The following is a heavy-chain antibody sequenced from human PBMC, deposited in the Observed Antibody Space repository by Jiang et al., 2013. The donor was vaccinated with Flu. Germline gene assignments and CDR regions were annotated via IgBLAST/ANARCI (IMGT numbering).Heavy chain of an antibody. J-gene: IGHJ5*02. CDR3: ARGGRGSLGVVHLDP. CDR1: GASITSSYW. V-gene: IGHV4-4*02. Sequence: PGLVKPSGTLSLTCAVSGASITSSYWWSWVRQPPGKGLEWLGKIYHSGSTDHNPSLKGRVTISVDKSKNQFFLKLTSVTAADTAVYYCARGGRGSLGVVHLDPWGPGTLVTVSS. D-gene: IGHD3-3*01. CDR2: IYHSGST.